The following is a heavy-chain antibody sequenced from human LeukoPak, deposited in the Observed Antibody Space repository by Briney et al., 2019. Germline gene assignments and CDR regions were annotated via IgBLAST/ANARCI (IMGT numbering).Heavy chain of an antibody. D-gene: IGHD6-6*01. CDR2: INSDGSST. Sequence: GGSLRLSCAASGFTFSNYWMQWVRQAPGKGLVWVSRINSDGSSTNYADSVKGRFAISRDNAKNTLYLQMNGLRAEDTALYYCAVSLIGALVYGGQGTLVTVSS. CDR1: GFTFSNYW. CDR3: AVSLIGALVY. J-gene: IGHJ4*02. V-gene: IGHV3-74*01.